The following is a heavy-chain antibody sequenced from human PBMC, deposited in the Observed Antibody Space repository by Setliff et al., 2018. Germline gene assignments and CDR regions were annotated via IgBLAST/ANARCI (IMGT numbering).Heavy chain of an antibody. Sequence: PGGSLRLSCAASGFTFSTYSLIWVRQAPGTGLEWVSSISGSGGSTYYADSVKGRFTISRDNSKNTLYLQMNSLRAEDTAVYYCAKDEGESSGSFDYWGQGTLVTVSS. CDR1: GFTFSTYS. CDR3: AKDEGESSGSFDY. V-gene: IGHV3-23*01. CDR2: ISGSGGST. J-gene: IGHJ4*02. D-gene: IGHD6-19*01.